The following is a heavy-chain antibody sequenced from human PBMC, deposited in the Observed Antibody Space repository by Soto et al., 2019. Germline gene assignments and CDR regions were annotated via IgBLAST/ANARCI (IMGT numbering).Heavy chain of an antibody. CDR1: GGSISSSSYY. Sequence: SETLSLTCTVSGGSISSSSYYWGWIRQPPGKGLEWIGSIYYSGSTYYNPSLKSRVTISVDTSKNQFSLKLSSVTAADTAVYYCARPRYDSSGYQQHNWFDPWGQGTLVTVSS. J-gene: IGHJ5*02. D-gene: IGHD3-22*01. V-gene: IGHV4-39*01. CDR2: IYYSGST. CDR3: ARPRYDSSGYQQHNWFDP.